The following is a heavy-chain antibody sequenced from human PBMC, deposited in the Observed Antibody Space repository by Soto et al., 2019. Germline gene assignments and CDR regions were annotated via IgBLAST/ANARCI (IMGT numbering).Heavy chain of an antibody. CDR1: GGSFSGYY. CDR2: INHSGST. D-gene: IGHD1-26*01. V-gene: IGHV4-34*01. J-gene: IGHJ6*02. CDR3: ARDNSGSYWNYYYGMDV. Sequence: PSETLPLTCAVYGGSFSGYYWSWIRQRPGKGLEWIGEINHSGSTNYNPSLKSRVTISVDMSKNQFSLKLSSVTAADTAVYYCARDNSGSYWNYYYGMDVWGQGTTVTVS.